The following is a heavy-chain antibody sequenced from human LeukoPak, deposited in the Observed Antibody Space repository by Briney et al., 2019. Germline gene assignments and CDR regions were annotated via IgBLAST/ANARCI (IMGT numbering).Heavy chain of an antibody. V-gene: IGHV4-34*01. CDR3: ARGIHYYDSSGYYYSYYFDY. CDR1: GGSFSGYY. D-gene: IGHD3-22*01. J-gene: IGHJ4*02. Sequence: PSETLSLTCAVYGGSFSGYYWSWIRQPPGKGLEWIGEINHSGSTNYNPSLKSRVTISVDTSKYQFSLKLSSVTAADTAVYYCARGIHYYDSSGYYYSYYFDYWGQGTLVTVSS. CDR2: INHSGST.